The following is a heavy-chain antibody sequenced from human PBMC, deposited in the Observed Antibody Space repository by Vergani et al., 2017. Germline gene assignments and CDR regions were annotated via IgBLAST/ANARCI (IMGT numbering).Heavy chain of an antibody. CDR2: ISGSGGNT. Sequence: EVQLVESGGGLVLPGGSLRLSCAASGFTFSGYGMNWVRQAPGKGLEWVSGISGSGGNTYYANSVKGRFTISRDNSKNTLYLQMNSLRADDTAVYYCAKGVYCSSTSCYEGRGYYYGMGVWGQGP. CDR1: GFTFSGYG. CDR3: AKGVYCSSTSCYEGRGYYYGMGV. J-gene: IGHJ6*02. D-gene: IGHD2-2*01. V-gene: IGHV3-23*04.